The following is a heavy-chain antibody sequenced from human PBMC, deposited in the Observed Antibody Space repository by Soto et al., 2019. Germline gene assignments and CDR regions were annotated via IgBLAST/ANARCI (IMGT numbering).Heavy chain of an antibody. J-gene: IGHJ4*02. D-gene: IGHD2-21*02. CDR2: ISGSGATT. CDR1: GVTFNRYA. V-gene: IGHV3-23*01. Sequence: PWGSLRLSCAASGVTFNRYAMNWVRQTAGKGLEWVSGISGSGATTYYADSVKGRFTISRDNSKNTLYLQMNSLGAGDTAVYYCAKDPEVVVTAPDYWGQGTLVTVSS. CDR3: AKDPEVVVTAPDY.